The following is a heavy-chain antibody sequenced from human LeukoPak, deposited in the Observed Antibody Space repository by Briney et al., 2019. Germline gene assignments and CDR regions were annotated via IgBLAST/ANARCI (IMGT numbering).Heavy chain of an antibody. Sequence: GGSLRLSCAASGFTFSSYAMSWVRQAPRKGLEWVSAISGSGGSTYYAGSVKGRFTISRDNSKNTLYMQMKSLRAEDTAVYYCAKVRIQLVSEPEFDYWGQGTLVTVSS. CDR1: GFTFSSYA. CDR2: ISGSGGST. J-gene: IGHJ4*02. D-gene: IGHD5-18*01. CDR3: AKVRIQLVSEPEFDY. V-gene: IGHV3-23*01.